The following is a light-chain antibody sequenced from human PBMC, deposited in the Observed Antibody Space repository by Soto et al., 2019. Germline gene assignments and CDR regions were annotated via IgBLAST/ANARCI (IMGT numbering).Light chain of an antibody. CDR2: AAS. CDR3: QKYNTDPWA. CDR1: QDIKEY. V-gene: IGKV1-27*01. J-gene: IGKJ1*01. Sequence: DIQMTQSPSSLSASVGDRVTITCRASQDIKEYVAWYQQKPGKVPKLLIFAASTLQSGVPSRFSGSGSGTDFTLTIGSLHPEDVATYFCQKYNTDPWAFGQGTKVEIK.